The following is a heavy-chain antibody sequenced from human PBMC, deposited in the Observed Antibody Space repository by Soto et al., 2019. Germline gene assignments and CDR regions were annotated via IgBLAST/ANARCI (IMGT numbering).Heavy chain of an antibody. CDR1: GGTFSSHA. CDR3: ARATGFYYYYGMDV. D-gene: IGHD3-10*01. J-gene: IGHJ6*02. Sequence: QVQLVQSGAEVKKPGSSVKVSCKASGGTFSSHAISWVRQAPGRGLEWVGGIIPIFGTTNYAQKFQGRVTITADESTSTAYMELSSLRSEDTAVYYCARATGFYYYYGMDVWGQGTTVTVSS. CDR2: IIPIFGTT. V-gene: IGHV1-69*12.